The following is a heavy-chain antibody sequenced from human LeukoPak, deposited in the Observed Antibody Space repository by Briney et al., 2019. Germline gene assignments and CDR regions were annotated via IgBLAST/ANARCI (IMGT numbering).Heavy chain of an antibody. V-gene: IGHV6-1*01. CDR1: GDSVSSNSAA. D-gene: IGHD3-22*01. J-gene: IGHJ4*02. Sequence: SQTLSLTCAISGDSVSSNSAAWNWIRQSPSRGLEWLGRTYYRSKWYNGYAVSVKSRITINPDTSKNQFSLQLNSVTPEDTAVYYCASLYDSSGYFDYWGQGTLVTVSS. CDR3: ASLYDSSGYFDY. CDR2: TYYRSKWYN.